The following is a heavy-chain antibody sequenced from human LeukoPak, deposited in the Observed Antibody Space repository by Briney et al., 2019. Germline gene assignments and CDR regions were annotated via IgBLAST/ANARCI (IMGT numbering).Heavy chain of an antibody. CDR3: ARGPKTSFDY. J-gene: IGHJ4*02. Sequence: PGGSLRLSCAASGLEFTYYSMNWVRQAPGKGLEWVSYISSNSSTIYYAASVKGRFTISRDSARNSLYLQMNSLRAEDTAIYYCARGPKTSFDYWGRGTLVTVSS. CDR2: ISSNSSTI. V-gene: IGHV3-48*01. CDR1: GLEFTYYS.